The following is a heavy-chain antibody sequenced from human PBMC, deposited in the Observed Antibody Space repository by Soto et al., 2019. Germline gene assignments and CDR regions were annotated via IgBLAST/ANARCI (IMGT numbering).Heavy chain of an antibody. Sequence: GESLKISCAASGFTFSSYAMSWVRQAPGKGLEWVSAFSGIGVSTYYSDSVKGRFTISIDNSKNTLYLQMNSLRAEDTALYYCAKDLLDYGDYRDAFDIWGQGTVVTVSS. CDR1: GFTFSSYA. CDR2: FSGIGVST. D-gene: IGHD4-17*01. J-gene: IGHJ3*02. V-gene: IGHV3-23*01. CDR3: AKDLLDYGDYRDAFDI.